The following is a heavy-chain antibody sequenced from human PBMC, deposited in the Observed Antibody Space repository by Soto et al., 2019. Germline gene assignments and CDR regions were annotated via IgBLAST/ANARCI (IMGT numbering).Heavy chain of an antibody. V-gene: IGHV2-70*11. D-gene: IGHD3-9*01. J-gene: IGHJ6*02. Sequence: PTLVNPTQTLTLTCTFSGFSLNTSGLCVSWIRQPPGKALEWLARIDWDDDKYYSTSLKTRLTISKDTSKNQVVLTMTNMDPVDTATYYCARIQRGKNYDILTGPPGYYYYGMDVWGQGTTVTVSS. CDR3: ARIQRGKNYDILTGPPGYYYYGMDV. CDR1: GFSLNTSGLC. CDR2: IDWDDDK.